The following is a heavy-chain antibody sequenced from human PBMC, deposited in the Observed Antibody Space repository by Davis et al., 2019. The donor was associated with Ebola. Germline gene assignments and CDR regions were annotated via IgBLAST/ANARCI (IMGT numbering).Heavy chain of an antibody. CDR2: TRNKANSYTT. Sequence: GGSLRLSCAASGFSFSDHYMDWVRQAPGKGLEWVGRTRNKANSYTTEYAASVKGRFTISRDDSKNSLYLQMNSLRAEDTAVYYCARDEYTSSWTDYFYYYGMDVWGQGTTVTVSS. J-gene: IGHJ6*02. D-gene: IGHD6-13*01. V-gene: IGHV3-72*01. CDR3: ARDEYTSSWTDYFYYYGMDV. CDR1: GFSFSDHY.